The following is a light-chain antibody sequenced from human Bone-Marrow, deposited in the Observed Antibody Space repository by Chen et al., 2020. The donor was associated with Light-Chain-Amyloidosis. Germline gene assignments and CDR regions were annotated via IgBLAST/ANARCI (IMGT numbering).Light chain of an antibody. V-gene: IGLV6-57*01. Sequence: FMLTQPQSVSESPGKTVIISCTRSSGSIATNYVQWYQQRPGISPTTVIYEDDQRPSGVPDRFSGSIDRSSNSASLPISGLKTEDEADYYCQSYQGSSQGVFGGGTKLTVL. CDR1: SGSIATNY. CDR3: QSYQGSSQGV. J-gene: IGLJ3*02. CDR2: EDD.